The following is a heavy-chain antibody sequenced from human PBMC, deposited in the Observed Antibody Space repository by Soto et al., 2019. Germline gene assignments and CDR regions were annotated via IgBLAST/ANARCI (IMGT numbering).Heavy chain of an antibody. J-gene: IGHJ4*02. CDR3: AKGSYYDILTGYYKGGYFDY. Sequence: GGSLRLSCAASGFTFSSYAMSWVRQAPGKGLEWVSAISGSGGSTYYADSVKGRFTISRDNSKNTLYLQMNSLRAEDTAVYYCAKGSYYDILTGYYKGGYFDYWGQGTLVTVSS. CDR1: GFTFSSYA. CDR2: ISGSGGST. V-gene: IGHV3-23*01. D-gene: IGHD3-9*01.